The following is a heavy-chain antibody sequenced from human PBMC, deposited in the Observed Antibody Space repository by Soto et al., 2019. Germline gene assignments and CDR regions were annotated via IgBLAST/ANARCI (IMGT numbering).Heavy chain of an antibody. D-gene: IGHD3-22*01. V-gene: IGHV5-51*01. CDR2: IFPSDSDT. J-gene: IGHJ5*02. CDR1: GYRFTSYW. Sequence: GESLKISCRTSGYRFTSYWIAWVRQMPGKGPEWMGIIFPSDSDTRYSPSFQGQVTISADRSTSTVFLQWASLKASDTAVYFCARKDKSGYFNWFDPWGQGTLVTVSS. CDR3: ARKDKSGYFNWFDP.